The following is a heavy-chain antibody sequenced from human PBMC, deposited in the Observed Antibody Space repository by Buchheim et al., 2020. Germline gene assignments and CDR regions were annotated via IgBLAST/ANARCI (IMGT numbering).Heavy chain of an antibody. V-gene: IGHV3-33*01. CDR2: IWYDGSNK. Sequence: QVQLVESGGGVVQPGRSLRLSCAASGFTFSSYGMHWVRQAPGKGLEWVAVIWYDGSNKYYADSVKGRFTISRDNSKNTLYLQMNSLRAEDTAVYYCARDQVAVAKYNWFDPWGQGTL. D-gene: IGHD6-19*01. CDR1: GFTFSSYG. CDR3: ARDQVAVAKYNWFDP. J-gene: IGHJ5*02.